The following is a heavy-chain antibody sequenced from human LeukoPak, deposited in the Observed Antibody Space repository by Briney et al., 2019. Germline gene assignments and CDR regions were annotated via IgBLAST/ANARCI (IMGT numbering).Heavy chain of an antibody. J-gene: IGHJ5*02. V-gene: IGHV1-69*04. CDR3: ARLLIAVAGTDWFDP. CDR2: IIPILGIA. D-gene: IGHD6-19*01. Sequence: ASVKVSCKASGGTFTSYAISWVRQAPGQGLEWMGRIIPILGIANYAQKCQGRVTITADKSTSTAYMELSSLRSEDTAVYYCARLLIAVAGTDWFDPWGQGTLVTVSS. CDR1: GGTFTSYA.